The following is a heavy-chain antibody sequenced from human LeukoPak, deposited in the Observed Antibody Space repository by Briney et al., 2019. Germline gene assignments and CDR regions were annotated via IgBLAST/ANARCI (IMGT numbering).Heavy chain of an antibody. CDR1: GFTFSSYA. V-gene: IGHV3-53*01. CDR3: ARVSKGDYVDY. D-gene: IGHD4-4*01. J-gene: IGHJ4*02. CDR2: IYSGGST. Sequence: GGSLRLSCAASGFTFSSYAMSWVRQAPGKGLEWVSVIYSGGSTYYADSVKGRFTISRDNSKNTLYLQMNSLRAEDTAVYYCARVSKGDYVDYWGQGTLVTVSS.